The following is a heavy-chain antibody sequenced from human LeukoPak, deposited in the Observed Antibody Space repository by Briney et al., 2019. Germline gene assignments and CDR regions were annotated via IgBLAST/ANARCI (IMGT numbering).Heavy chain of an antibody. J-gene: IGHJ4*02. CDR1: GGSFSGYY. Sequence: PSETLSLTCAVYGGSFSGYYWSWIRQPPGKGLEWIGEINHSGSTNYNPSLKSRVTISVDTSKNQFSLKLSSVTAADTAVYYCARWSGGYSYGYIDYWGQGTLVTVSS. CDR2: INHSGST. CDR3: ARWSGGYSYGYIDY. D-gene: IGHD5-18*01. V-gene: IGHV4-34*01.